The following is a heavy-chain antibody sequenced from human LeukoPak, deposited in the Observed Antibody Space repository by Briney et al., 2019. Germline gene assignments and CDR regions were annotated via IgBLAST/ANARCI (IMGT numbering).Heavy chain of an antibody. CDR2: INHSGST. Sequence: PSETLSLTCAVYGGSFSGYYWSWIRQPPGKGLEWFGEINHSGSTNYNPSLKSRVTISVDTSKNQFSLKLSSVTAADTAVYYCAREAPFCGGDCYYYWGQGTLVTVSS. J-gene: IGHJ4*02. CDR1: GGSFSGYY. V-gene: IGHV4-34*01. CDR3: AREAPFCGGDCYYY. D-gene: IGHD2-21*01.